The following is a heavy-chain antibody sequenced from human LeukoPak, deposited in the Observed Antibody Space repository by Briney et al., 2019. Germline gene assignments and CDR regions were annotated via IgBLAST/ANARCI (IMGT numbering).Heavy chain of an antibody. D-gene: IGHD3-10*01. CDR1: GYTFTGYY. CDR3: ARVSGRYGSGSRHFDY. V-gene: IGHV1-2*02. CDR2: INPNSGGT. Sequence: ASVKVSCKASGYTFTGYYMHWVRQAPGQGLEWMGWINPNSGGTNYAQKFQGTVTMTRNTSISTAYMELSSLRSEDTAVYYCARVSGRYGSGSRHFDYWGQGTLVTVSS. J-gene: IGHJ4*02.